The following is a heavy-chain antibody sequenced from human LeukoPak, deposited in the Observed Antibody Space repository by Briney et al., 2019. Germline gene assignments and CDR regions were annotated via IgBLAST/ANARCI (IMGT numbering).Heavy chain of an antibody. Sequence: PSETLSLTCTVSGASIYSSPYYWGWIRRPPGKGLEWIGSVSEGGATYYNPSLKSRAIISVDTSNNQFSLNLNTVTAEDTAVYYCARLLHSSWDWFDPWGQGTRVTVSS. CDR3: ARLLHSSWDWFDP. CDR2: VSEGGAT. D-gene: IGHD6-13*01. V-gene: IGHV4-39*01. CDR1: GASIYSSPYY. J-gene: IGHJ5*02.